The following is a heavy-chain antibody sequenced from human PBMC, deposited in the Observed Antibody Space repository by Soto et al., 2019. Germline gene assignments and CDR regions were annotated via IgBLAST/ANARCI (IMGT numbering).Heavy chain of an antibody. J-gene: IGHJ5*02. CDR1: GFTFSTYG. V-gene: IGHV3-33*01. CDR3: ARDSLGYCSGGDCYSLGWFDP. D-gene: IGHD2-15*01. CDR2: SWYGGNKK. Sequence: VQLVESGGGVVQPGRSLRLSCAASGFTFSTYGMHWVRQAPGKGLEGVAVSWYGGNKKYYGDSEKGRFSISRDNSKNTLYLQMNSLRVDDTAVYYCARDSLGYCSGGDCYSLGWFDPWGQGTLVTVSS.